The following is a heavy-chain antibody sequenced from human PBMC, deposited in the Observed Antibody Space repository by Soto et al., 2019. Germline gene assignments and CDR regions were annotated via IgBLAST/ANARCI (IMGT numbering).Heavy chain of an antibody. CDR2: MNPNSGNT. CDR1: GYTFTSYD. CDR3: ARGLEWSWSLDP. D-gene: IGHD3-3*01. V-gene: IGHV1-8*01. Sequence: ASVKVSCQASGYTFTSYDINWVREATGQGLEWMGWMNPNSGNTGYAQKFQGRVTMTRNTSISTAYMELSSLRSEDTAMYYCARGLEWSWSLDPWGQGTLVTVSS. J-gene: IGHJ5*02.